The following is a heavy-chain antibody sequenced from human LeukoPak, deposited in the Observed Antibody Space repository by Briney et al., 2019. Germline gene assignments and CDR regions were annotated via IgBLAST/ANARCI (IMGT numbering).Heavy chain of an antibody. V-gene: IGHV4-34*01. D-gene: IGHD6-19*01. J-gene: IGHJ4*02. CDR1: GFTFSSYA. Sequence: GSLRLSCAASGFTFSSYAMSWVRQPPGKGLEWIGEINHSGSTNYNPSLKSRVTISVDTSKNQFSLKLSSVTAADTAVYYCARERQQWLATYYFDYWGQGTLVTVSS. CDR2: INHSGST. CDR3: ARERQQWLATYYFDY.